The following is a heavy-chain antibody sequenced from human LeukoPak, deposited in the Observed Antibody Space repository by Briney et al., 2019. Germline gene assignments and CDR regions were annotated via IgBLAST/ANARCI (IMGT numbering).Heavy chain of an antibody. V-gene: IGHV3-7*01. CDR1: GFNFSSDW. CDR3: ARDYGVYGDYAFDY. Sequence: GGSLRLSCAASGFNFSSDWMSWVRQAPGKGLEWVANIKQDGSGKYYVDSVKGRFTISRDNAKNSLYLQMNSLRAEDTAVYYCARDYGVYGDYAFDYWGQGILVTVSS. J-gene: IGHJ4*02. CDR2: IKQDGSGK. D-gene: IGHD4-17*01.